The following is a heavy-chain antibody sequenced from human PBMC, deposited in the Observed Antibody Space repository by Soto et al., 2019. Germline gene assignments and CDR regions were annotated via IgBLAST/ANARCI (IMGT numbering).Heavy chain of an antibody. V-gene: IGHV4-4*02. CDR2: IYHSGST. CDR1: GGSISSSNW. CDR3: ARVEGLLWFGEQYYGMDV. J-gene: IGHJ6*02. D-gene: IGHD3-10*01. Sequence: PSETLSLTCAVSGGSISSSNWWSWVRQPPGKGLEWIGEIYHSGSTNYNPSLKSRVTISVDKSKNQFSLKLSSVTAADTAVYHCARVEGLLWFGEQYYGMDVWGQGTTVTVSS.